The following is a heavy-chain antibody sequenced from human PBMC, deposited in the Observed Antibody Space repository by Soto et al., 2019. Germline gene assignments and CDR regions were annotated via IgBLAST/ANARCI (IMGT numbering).Heavy chain of an antibody. CDR1: GYTLTELS. CDR2: FDPEDGET. Sequence: ASVKVSCKVSGYTLTELSMHWVRQAPGKGLEWMGGFDPEDGETIYAQKFQGRVTMTEDTSTDTAYMELSSLRSEDTAVYYCASIAAAGTAGAFDIWGQGTTVTVSS. CDR3: ASIAAAGTAGAFDI. V-gene: IGHV1-24*01. J-gene: IGHJ3*02. D-gene: IGHD6-13*01.